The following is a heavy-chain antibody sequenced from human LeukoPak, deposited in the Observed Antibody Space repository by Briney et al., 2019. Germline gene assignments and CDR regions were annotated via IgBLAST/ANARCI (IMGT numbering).Heavy chain of an antibody. D-gene: IGHD1-26*01. J-gene: IGHJ4*02. V-gene: IGHV1-69*05. CDR2: IIPIFGTA. CDR3: ATLGVGATIGLDY. CDR1: GGTFSSYA. Sequence: GASVTVSCKASGGTFSSYAISWVRQAPGQGLEWMGGIIPIFGTANYAQKFQGRVTITTDESTSTAYMELSSLRSEDTAVYYCATLGVGATIGLDYWGQGTLVTVSS.